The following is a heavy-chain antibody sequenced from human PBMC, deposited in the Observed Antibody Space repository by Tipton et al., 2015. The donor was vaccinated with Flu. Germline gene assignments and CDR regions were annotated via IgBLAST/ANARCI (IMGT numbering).Heavy chain of an antibody. D-gene: IGHD3-16*01. V-gene: IGHV3-48*03. Sequence: SLRLSCAVSGFTFSGYEMNWVRQAPGKGLEWVSHISPSGIKTYYADAVKGRFTISRDNGKNSLYLQMHSLRAEDTAVYYCTRGFIRLCDYWGQGTLVTVSS. CDR3: TRGFIRLCDY. CDR2: ISPSGIKT. CDR1: GFTFSGYE. J-gene: IGHJ4*02.